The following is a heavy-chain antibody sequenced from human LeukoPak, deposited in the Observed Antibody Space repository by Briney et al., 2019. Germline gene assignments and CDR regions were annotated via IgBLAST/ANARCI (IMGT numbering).Heavy chain of an antibody. J-gene: IGHJ4*02. CDR1: GFTFSSYS. CDR2: ISSSSSYI. CDR3: ARDLRLGYYDSSFPDY. Sequence: GGSLRLSCAASGFTFSSYSMNWVRQPPAKGLEWVSSISSSSSYIYYADSAKGRFTISRDNSKNTLYLQMNSLRAEDTAVYYCARDLRLGYYDSSFPDYWGQGTLVTVSS. V-gene: IGHV3-21*01. D-gene: IGHD3-22*01.